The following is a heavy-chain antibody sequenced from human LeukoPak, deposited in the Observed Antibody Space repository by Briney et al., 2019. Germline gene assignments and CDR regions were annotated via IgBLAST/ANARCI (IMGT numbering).Heavy chain of an antibody. CDR3: TKKGQTGDLDY. CDR2: INPSGGTT. CDR1: GFTFSNYV. D-gene: IGHD7-27*01. V-gene: IGHV3-23*01. J-gene: IGHJ4*02. Sequence: PGGSLRLSCAASGFTFSNYVMTWVRQAPGKGLEWVSIINPSGGTTYYADSVKGRFTISRDNSKNTLYLQMNSLRAEDTALYYCTKKGQTGDLDYWGQGTLVTVSS.